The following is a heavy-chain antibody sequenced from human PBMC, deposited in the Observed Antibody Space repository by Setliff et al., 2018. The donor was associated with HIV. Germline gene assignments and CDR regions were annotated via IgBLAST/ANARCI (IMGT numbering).Heavy chain of an antibody. D-gene: IGHD3-22*01. CDR3: ARMIVLSASSPPNAFDI. J-gene: IGHJ3*02. V-gene: IGHV1-18*01. Sequence: APVKVSCKASGYTFTSYGISWVRQAPGQGLEWMGWISAYNGNTNYAQKLQGRVTMTTDTSTSTAYMELRSLRSDDTAVYYCARMIVLSASSPPNAFDIWGQGTMVTVSS. CDR1: GYTFTSYG. CDR2: ISAYNGNT.